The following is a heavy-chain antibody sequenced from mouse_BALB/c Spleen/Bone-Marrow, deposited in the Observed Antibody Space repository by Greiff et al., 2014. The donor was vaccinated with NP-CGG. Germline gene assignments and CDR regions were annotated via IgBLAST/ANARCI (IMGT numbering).Heavy chain of an antibody. CDR2: IDPANGNT. J-gene: IGHJ2*01. V-gene: IGHV14-3*02. CDR3: ARYYYGSSLFDY. CDR1: GFNIKDTY. Sequence: EVQLQQSGAELVKPGASVKLSCTASGFNIKDTYMHWVKQRPEQGLEWIGRIDPANGNTKYDPKFQGKATITADTSSNTAYLQLSSLTSEDTAVYYCARYYYGSSLFDYWGQGTTLPVSS. D-gene: IGHD1-1*01.